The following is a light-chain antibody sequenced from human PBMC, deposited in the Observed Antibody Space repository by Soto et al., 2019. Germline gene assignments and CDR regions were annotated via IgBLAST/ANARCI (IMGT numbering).Light chain of an antibody. Sequence: QSLLTQPPSESGTPGQRVTIAWCVSNSNIGSNPVHWYQQFPGTAPKVVIYSNYQRPSGVPDGFSGSKSGTSASLAISGLQSEDEADYYCAAWDDRLSDLLFGGGTKVTVL. V-gene: IGLV1-44*01. CDR2: SNY. CDR3: AAWDDRLSDLL. CDR1: NSNIGSNP. J-gene: IGLJ2*01.